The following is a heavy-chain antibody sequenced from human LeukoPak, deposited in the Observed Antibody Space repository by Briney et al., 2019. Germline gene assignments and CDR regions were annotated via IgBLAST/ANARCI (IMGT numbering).Heavy chain of an antibody. CDR1: GGSISSYY. V-gene: IGHV4-4*07. CDR2: IYTSGST. Sequence: SETLSLTCTVSGGSISSYYWSWIRQPAGKGLEWIGRIYTSGSTNYNPSLKSRVTMSVDTSKNQFSLKLSSVTAADTAVYYCARTDYYDSSGYYRYWGQGTLVTVSS. CDR3: ARTDYYDSSGYYRY. D-gene: IGHD3-22*01. J-gene: IGHJ4*02.